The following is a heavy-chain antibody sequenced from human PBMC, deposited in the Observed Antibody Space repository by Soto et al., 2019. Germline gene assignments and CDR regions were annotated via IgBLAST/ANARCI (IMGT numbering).Heavy chain of an antibody. CDR3: ARRVGYIVVVIAATHYYGLAV. Sequence: ASVKVSCKASGYTFTGYYMHWARQAPGQGHEWMGWINPNSGGTNYAQKFQGRVTMTRDTSISTAYMEPSRLRSDDTAVYYCARRVGYIVVVIAATHYYGLAVWGKGTTVTVSS. D-gene: IGHD2-15*01. V-gene: IGHV1-2*02. CDR1: GYTFTGYY. CDR2: INPNSGGT. J-gene: IGHJ6*04.